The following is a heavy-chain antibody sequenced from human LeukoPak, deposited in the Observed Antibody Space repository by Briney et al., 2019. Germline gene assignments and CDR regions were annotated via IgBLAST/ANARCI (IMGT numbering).Heavy chain of an antibody. D-gene: IGHD2-2*02. J-gene: IGHJ4*02. V-gene: IGHV4-39*07. Sequence: SETLSLTCTVSGGSISSANYYWAWIRQPPGKGLEWIGDVYYSGSTYYNPSLKSRVTILVDTSKNQFSLKLSSVTAADTAVYYCARVGCSSTNCYKDYWGQGTLVTVSS. CDR3: ARVGCSSTNCYKDY. CDR1: GGSISSANYY. CDR2: VYYSGST.